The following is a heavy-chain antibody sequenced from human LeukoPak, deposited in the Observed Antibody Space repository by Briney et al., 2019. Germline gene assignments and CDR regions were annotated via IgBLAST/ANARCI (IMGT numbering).Heavy chain of an antibody. V-gene: IGHV3-11*03. CDR1: GFTFSDYY. Sequence: GGSLRLSGAAAGFTFSDYYMSWIRQAPGKWLEWVSYISSSRSDTKYADSVKGRFTISRDNAKNSLYLQMNSLRAEDTAVYYCATCRDEFGDYGFTSWGQGTLVTVSS. CDR2: ISSSRSDT. CDR3: ATCRDEFGDYGFTS. D-gene: IGHD4-17*01. J-gene: IGHJ5*02.